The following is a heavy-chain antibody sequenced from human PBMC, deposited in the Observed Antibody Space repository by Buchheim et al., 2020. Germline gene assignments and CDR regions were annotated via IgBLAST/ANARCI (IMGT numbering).Heavy chain of an antibody. D-gene: IGHD1-26*01. J-gene: IGHJ4*02. Sequence: QVQLQESGPGLVKPSETLSLTCTVSGGSVSSGRYYWSWIRQPPGKGLVWIGYIYYSGSPNYNPSLKSRVTISVDTSKNQFSLKLSSVTAADTAVYYCARDRVGRGFDYWGQGTL. V-gene: IGHV4-61*01. CDR1: GGSVSSGRYY. CDR3: ARDRVGRGFDY. CDR2: IYYSGSP.